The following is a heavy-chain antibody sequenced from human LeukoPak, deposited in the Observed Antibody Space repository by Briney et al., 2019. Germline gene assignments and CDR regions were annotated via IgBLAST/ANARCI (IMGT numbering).Heavy chain of an antibody. CDR3: ARGYEDSGWHFHH. CDR2: IYPGDSDT. CDR1: GYSFTNYW. D-gene: IGHD5-12*01. V-gene: IGHV5-51*01. J-gene: IGHJ1*01. Sequence: GESLKISCKGSGYSFTNYWIGWVRQMPGKGLEWMGIIYPGDSDTRYSPSFQGQVTISADKSISTAYLQWSSLKASDTAMYYCARGYEDSGWHFHHWGQGTLVTVSS.